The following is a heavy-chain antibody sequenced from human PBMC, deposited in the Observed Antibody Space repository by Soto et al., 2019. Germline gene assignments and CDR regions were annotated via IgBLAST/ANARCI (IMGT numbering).Heavy chain of an antibody. J-gene: IGHJ4*02. Sequence: SETLSLTCTVSGGSISSYFWSWIRQPPGKGLEWIGYIYYSGSTSYNPSLKSRVTISVDMSKNQFYLRLNSVTAADTAVYYCARDRAAAAPDYWGQGTLVPSPQ. CDR2: IYYSGST. V-gene: IGHV4-59*01. CDR1: GGSISSYF. D-gene: IGHD6-13*01. CDR3: ARDRAAAAPDY.